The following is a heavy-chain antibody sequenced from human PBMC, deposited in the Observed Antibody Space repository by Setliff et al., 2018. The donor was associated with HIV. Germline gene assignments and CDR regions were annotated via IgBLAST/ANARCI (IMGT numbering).Heavy chain of an antibody. Sequence: SETLSLTCAVYGGSFSGYYWSWIRQHPGKGLEWIGYIYYSGSTYYNPSLKSRVTISVDTSKNQFSLKLSSVTAADTAVYYCARHSPSDYWGQGTLVTVSS. J-gene: IGHJ4*02. V-gene: IGHV4-31*11. CDR2: IYYSGST. CDR1: GGSFSGYY. CDR3: ARHSPSDY.